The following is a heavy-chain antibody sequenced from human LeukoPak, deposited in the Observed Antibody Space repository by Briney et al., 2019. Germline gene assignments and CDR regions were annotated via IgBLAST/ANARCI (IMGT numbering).Heavy chain of an antibody. J-gene: IGHJ1*01. Sequence: SGPTLVNPTQTLTLTCTFSGFSLRNSGVGVGWIRQPPGKALEWLALIYWDDDKRYNPSLRNRLTITKDTSKNQVVLTMTNMDPVDTATYYCAHSEETYYYDSSGYPWYFQHWGQGTLVTVSS. CDR3: AHSEETYYYDSSGYPWYFQH. CDR1: GFSLRNSGVG. CDR2: IYWDDDK. D-gene: IGHD3-22*01. V-gene: IGHV2-5*02.